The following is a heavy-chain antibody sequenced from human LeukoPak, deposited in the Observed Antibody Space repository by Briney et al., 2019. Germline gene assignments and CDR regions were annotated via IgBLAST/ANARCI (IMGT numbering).Heavy chain of an antibody. V-gene: IGHV3-53*01. CDR1: GFSFGSYW. CDR3: ARAVAAALDY. Sequence: AGGSLRLSCAASGFSFGSYWMSWVRQAPGKGLEWVSVIYSGGSTYYADSVKGRFTISRDNSKNTLYLQMNSLRAEDTAVYYCARAVAAALDYWGQGTLVTVSS. D-gene: IGHD6-13*01. J-gene: IGHJ4*02. CDR2: IYSGGST.